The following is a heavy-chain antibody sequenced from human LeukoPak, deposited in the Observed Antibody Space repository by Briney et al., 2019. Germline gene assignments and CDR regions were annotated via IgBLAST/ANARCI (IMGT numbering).Heavy chain of an antibody. CDR2: ISGSGGST. D-gene: IGHD4-23*01. J-gene: IGHJ4*02. V-gene: IGHV3-23*01. Sequence: PGGSLRLSCAASGFTFSSYGMSWVRQAPGKGLEWVSTISGSGGSTYYADSVKGRFSISRDNSKNTLYLQMNSLRAEDTAVYYCAKGAILTTVAYFDYWGQGTLVTVSS. CDR1: GFTFSSYG. CDR3: AKGAILTTVAYFDY.